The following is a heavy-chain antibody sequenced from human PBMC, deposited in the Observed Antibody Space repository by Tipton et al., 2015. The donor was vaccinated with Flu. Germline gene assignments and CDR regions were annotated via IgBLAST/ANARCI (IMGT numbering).Heavy chain of an antibody. CDR2: ISTSGSTI. V-gene: IGHV3-11*01. CDR1: GFTFSDYY. J-gene: IGHJ4*02. D-gene: IGHD3-22*01. Sequence: SLRLSCAASGFTFSDYYMIWIRQAPGKGLEWVSYISTSGSTIYYADSVKGRFTISRDNAKNSLYLQMNSLRAEDTAVYYCAREGHDSSSYPFDYWGQGTLVTVSS. CDR3: AREGHDSSSYPFDY.